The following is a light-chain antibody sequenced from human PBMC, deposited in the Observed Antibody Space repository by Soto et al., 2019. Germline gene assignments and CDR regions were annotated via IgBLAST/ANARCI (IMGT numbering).Light chain of an antibody. J-gene: IGKJ4*01. CDR1: QTINWF. Sequence: IPMTQSPSSLSASVGDRVTITCRAGQTINWFLSWYQQKPGKAPRLLIYSASSLQRGVPSMFSGSGYGTDFSLTNDGLQHDDFATYYCQHSYSTLRPTFGGGTKVDI. V-gene: IGKV1-39*01. CDR2: SAS. CDR3: QHSYSTLRPT.